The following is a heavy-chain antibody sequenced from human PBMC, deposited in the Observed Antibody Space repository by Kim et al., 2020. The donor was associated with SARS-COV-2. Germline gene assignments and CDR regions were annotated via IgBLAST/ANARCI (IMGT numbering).Heavy chain of an antibody. J-gene: IGHJ4*02. CDR2: T. V-gene: IGHV4-59*09. Sequence: TNYNSSLESRVTTSLDTSNIQFSLKLTSVTPADTAVYFCVRGPTRYYFDYWGQGTLVTVSS. CDR3: VRGPTRYYFDY.